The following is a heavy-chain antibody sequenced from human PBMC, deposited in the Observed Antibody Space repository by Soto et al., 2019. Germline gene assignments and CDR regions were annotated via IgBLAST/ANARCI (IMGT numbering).Heavy chain of an antibody. D-gene: IGHD3-9*01. J-gene: IGHJ6*02. Sequence: ASVKVSCKASGYIFTGYHIHWVRQAPGRGLEWTGWINPNSGDTEYAQNFQGRVTMTRDTSFNLVYMEMSGLMSDDTAVHYCARDARGTRGFDEMDIWGQGTTVTVSS. CDR1: GYIFTGYH. CDR2: INPNSGDT. CDR3: ARDARGTRGFDEMDI. V-gene: IGHV1-2*02.